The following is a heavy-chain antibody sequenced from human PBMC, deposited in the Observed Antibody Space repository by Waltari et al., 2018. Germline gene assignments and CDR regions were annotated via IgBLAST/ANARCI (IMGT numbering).Heavy chain of an antibody. CDR2: VSGIGNTI. J-gene: IGHJ5*02. CDR3: ARDRLDRAYRGFDP. D-gene: IGHD5-18*01. Sequence: QVQLVESGGGLVKPGGSLRLSGAASGFTFSDYYLSWIRQAPGMGLEWFSYVSGIGNTINYADSVKGRFTISRDNAKNSLYLQMNSLTAEDTAVYYCARDRLDRAYRGFDPWGQGTLVIVSS. V-gene: IGHV3-11*01. CDR1: GFTFSDYY.